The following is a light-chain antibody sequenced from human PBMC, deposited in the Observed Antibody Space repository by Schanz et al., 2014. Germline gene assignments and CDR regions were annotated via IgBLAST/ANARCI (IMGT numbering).Light chain of an antibody. Sequence: EIVLTQSPGTLSLSPGERATLSCRASQSVSSSYLAWYQQKPGQAPRLLIYAASSRATGIPHRFSGSGSGTDFTLTISRLEPEDFAVFYCQQFGKLPWTFGQGTKVEIK. CDR2: AAS. CDR1: QSVSSSY. J-gene: IGKJ1*01. V-gene: IGKV3-20*01. CDR3: QQFGKLPWT.